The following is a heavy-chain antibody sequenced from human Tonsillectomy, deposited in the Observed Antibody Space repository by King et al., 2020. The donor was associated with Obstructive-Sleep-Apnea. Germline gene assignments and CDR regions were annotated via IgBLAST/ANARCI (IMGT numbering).Heavy chain of an antibody. CDR2: ISYHGSEK. J-gene: IGHJ4*02. CDR3: ARDRSAIVGTNYFGS. Sequence: VQLVESGGGVVQPGGSLRLSCAASGFTFSDYAVHWVRQAPGKGLDWVAVISYHGSEKYYANSVQGRLIISRYTSMDTLYLQMNSLRPDDTAVYYCARDRSAIVGTNYFGSWGRGTLVTVSS. D-gene: IGHD1-26*01. V-gene: IGHV3-30-3*01. CDR1: GFTFSDYA.